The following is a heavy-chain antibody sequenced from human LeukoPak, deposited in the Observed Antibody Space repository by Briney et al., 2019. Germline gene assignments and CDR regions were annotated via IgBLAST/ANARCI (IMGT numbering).Heavy chain of an antibody. Sequence: ASVKVSCKPSGYTCTGYYMHSVRQAPGQGLEWMGRINPNSGGTNYAQKFQGRVAMTRDTSISTAYIELSRLRSDDTAVYYCARERYSSGWLLGWFDPWGQGTLVTVSS. CDR3: ARERYSSGWLLGWFDP. D-gene: IGHD6-19*01. V-gene: IGHV1-2*06. CDR2: INPNSGGT. J-gene: IGHJ5*02. CDR1: GYTCTGYY.